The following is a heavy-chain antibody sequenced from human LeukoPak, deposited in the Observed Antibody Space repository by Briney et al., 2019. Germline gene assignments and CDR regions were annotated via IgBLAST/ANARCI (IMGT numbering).Heavy chain of an antibody. V-gene: IGHV3-30-3*01. J-gene: IGHJ5*02. CDR1: GFTFSSYA. CDR2: ISYDGSNK. Sequence: GGSLRLSCAASGFTFSSYAMHWVRQAPGKGLEWVAVISYDGSNKYYADSVKGRFTISRDNAKNSLYLQMNSLRAEDTAVYYCARDFNIPLDPELELHWRWFDPWGQGTLVTVSS. D-gene: IGHD1-7*01. CDR3: ARDFNIPLDPELELHWRWFDP.